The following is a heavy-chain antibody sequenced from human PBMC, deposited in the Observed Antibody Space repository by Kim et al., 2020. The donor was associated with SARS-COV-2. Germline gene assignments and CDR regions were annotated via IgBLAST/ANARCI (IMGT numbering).Heavy chain of an antibody. J-gene: IGHJ4*02. Sequence: GGSLRLSCAASGFTFSSYAMSWVRQAPGKGLEWVSAISGSGGSTYYADSVKGRFTISRDNSKNTLYLQMNSLRAEDTAVYYCAKDLGRPMIVVTAFDYWGQGTLVTVSS. CDR2: ISGSGGST. V-gene: IGHV3-23*01. CDR1: GFTFSSYA. CDR3: AKDLGRPMIVVTAFDY. D-gene: IGHD3-22*01.